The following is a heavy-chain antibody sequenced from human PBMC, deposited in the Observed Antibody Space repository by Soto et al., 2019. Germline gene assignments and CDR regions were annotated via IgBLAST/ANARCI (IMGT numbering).Heavy chain of an antibody. J-gene: IGHJ6*02. CDR2: IRTSGSNI. D-gene: IGHD6-19*01. V-gene: IGHV3-11*01. Sequence: QVQLVESGGGLVKPGGSLRLSCAASGFTFSDYYMTWIRQAPGKGLEWVSYIRTSGSNIFYADSVKGRFTISRDNAKNSLYLQMNSLRAEDMAVYYGVRSVADNYYCYGMDVWGQGTTVTVAS. CDR3: VRSVADNYYCYGMDV. CDR1: GFTFSDYY.